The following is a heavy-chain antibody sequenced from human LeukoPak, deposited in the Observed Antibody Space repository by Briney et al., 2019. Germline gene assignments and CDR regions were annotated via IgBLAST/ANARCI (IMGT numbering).Heavy chain of an antibody. J-gene: IGHJ5*02. CDR2: MNPNSGNT. V-gene: IGHV1-8*03. D-gene: IGHD3-10*01. CDR1: GYTFTSYD. Sequence: ASVKVSCKASGYTFTSYDINWVRQATGQGLEWMGRMNPNSGNTGYAQKFQGRVTITRNTSISTAYMELSSLRSDDTAVYYCARAMVRGVIIKLRFDPWGQGTLVTVSS. CDR3: ARAMVRGVIIKLRFDP.